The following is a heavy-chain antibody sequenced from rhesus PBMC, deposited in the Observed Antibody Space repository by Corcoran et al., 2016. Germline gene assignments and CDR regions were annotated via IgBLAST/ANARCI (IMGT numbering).Heavy chain of an antibody. CDR1: GFTFSSYD. CDR3: TREGYYFDY. Sequence: EVQLVESGGGLVQPGGSLRLSCAASGFTFSSYDMSWVRQAPGKGLEWFSYLSYTGKTIYYADSVKGRFTISRDNAKNSLSLQMSSLRAEDTAVYYCTREGYYFDYWGQGVLVTVSS. CDR2: LSYTGKTI. V-gene: IGHV3-136*01. J-gene: IGHJ4*01.